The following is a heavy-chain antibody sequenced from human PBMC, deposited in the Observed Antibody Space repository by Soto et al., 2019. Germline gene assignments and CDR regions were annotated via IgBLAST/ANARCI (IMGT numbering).Heavy chain of an antibody. V-gene: IGHV5-10-1*03. CDR2: IDPSDSYT. D-gene: IGHD1-7*01. J-gene: IGHJ6*02. Sequence: EVQLVQSGAEVKKPGESLRISCKGSGYSFTSYWISWVRQMPGKGLEWMGRIDPSDSYTNYSPSFQGHVTISAGKSISTAYLQWSSLKASDTAMYYCARLITGTMGYYYGMDVWGQGTTVTVSS. CDR1: GYSFTSYW. CDR3: ARLITGTMGYYYGMDV.